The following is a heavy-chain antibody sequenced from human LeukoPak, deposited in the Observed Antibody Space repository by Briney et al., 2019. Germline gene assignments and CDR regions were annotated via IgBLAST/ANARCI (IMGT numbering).Heavy chain of an antibody. V-gene: IGHV4-59*01. CDR1: GGSFSSYY. D-gene: IGHD6-13*01. CDR3: ARAAAYSSSWYWFDP. Sequence: SETLSLTCAVYGGSFSSYYWSWIRQPPGKGLEWIGYIYYSGSTNYNPSLKSRVTISVDTSKNQFSLKLSSVTAADTAVYYCARAAAYSSSWYWFDPWGQGTLVTVSS. J-gene: IGHJ5*02. CDR2: IYYSGST.